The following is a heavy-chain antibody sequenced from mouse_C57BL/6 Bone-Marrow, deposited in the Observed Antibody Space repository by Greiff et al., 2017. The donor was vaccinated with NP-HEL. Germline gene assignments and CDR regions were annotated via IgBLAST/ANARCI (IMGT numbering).Heavy chain of an antibody. D-gene: IGHD1-1*01. CDR2: ISSGGSYT. CDR1: GFTFSSYG. Sequence: EVKLVESGGDLVKPGGSLKLSCAASGFTFSSYGMSWVRQTPDKRLEWVATISSGGSYTYYPDSVKGRFTISRDNAKNTLYLQMSSLKSEDTAMYYCARDPITTVVARGFAYWGQGTLVTVSA. V-gene: IGHV5-6*01. CDR3: ARDPITTVVARGFAY. J-gene: IGHJ3*01.